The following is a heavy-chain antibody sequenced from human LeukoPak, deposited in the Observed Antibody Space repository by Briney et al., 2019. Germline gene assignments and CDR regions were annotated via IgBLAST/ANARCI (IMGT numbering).Heavy chain of an antibody. CDR3: ARTTFDTYYHFYMDV. Sequence: PGGSLRLSCAASGFTFSSYSMNWVRQAPGKGLEWVSSISTNNNNIQYADSVKGRLAISRDNAKNSLFLQMNSLRVEDTAVYYCARTTFDTYYHFYMDVWGKGTTVTVSS. D-gene: IGHD3-9*01. CDR2: ISTNNNNI. CDR1: GFTFSSYS. V-gene: IGHV3-21*01. J-gene: IGHJ6*03.